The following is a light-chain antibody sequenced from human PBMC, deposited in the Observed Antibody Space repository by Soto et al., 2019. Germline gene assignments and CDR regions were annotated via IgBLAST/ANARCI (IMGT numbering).Light chain of an antibody. CDR1: QNVGTY. CDR3: QQRFNWPLT. V-gene: IGKV3-11*01. Sequence: VLTQSPATLPLSPGDRATLSCRASQNVGTYLAWYQQKPGQVPRLLIYDASNRATGIPARFSGSGSGTDFTLTISSLEPEYFAVYYCQQRFNWPLTFGGGTKVEIK. J-gene: IGKJ4*01. CDR2: DAS.